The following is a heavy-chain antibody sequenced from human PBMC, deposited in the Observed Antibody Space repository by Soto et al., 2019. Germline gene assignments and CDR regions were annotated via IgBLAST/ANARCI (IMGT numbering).Heavy chain of an antibody. CDR1: GFTFRYSA. CDR2: VNDVADTT. Sequence: DVQLLESGGGLVQPGGSLRLSCAASGFTFRYSAMNWVRQAPGKGLEWVSIVNDVADTTYYAESVKGRFTISRDNSKNTLYLQMDSVIGDDTAVYYCAKDLRGGAGAYDIWGQGTAVIVSS. D-gene: IGHD3-10*01. V-gene: IGHV3-23*01. J-gene: IGHJ3*02. CDR3: AKDLRGGAGAYDI.